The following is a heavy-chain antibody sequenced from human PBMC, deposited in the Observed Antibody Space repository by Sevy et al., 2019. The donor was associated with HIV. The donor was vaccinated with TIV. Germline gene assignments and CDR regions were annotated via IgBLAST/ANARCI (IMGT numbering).Heavy chain of an antibody. CDR2: ISGSGTRT. CDR1: GFSFDSYG. V-gene: IGHV3-23*01. D-gene: IGHD3-22*01. CDR3: AKGGGGHYDPDEIGYYFYYYNMDV. J-gene: IGHJ6*03. Sequence: GGSLRLSCAVSGFSFDSYGMTWVRQAPGKGLEWVSGISGSGTRTYYADSVKGRFSISRDNSKNRLYLQMNSLRSEETAIYYLAKGGGGHYDPDEIGYYFYYYNMDVWGKGTTVTVSS.